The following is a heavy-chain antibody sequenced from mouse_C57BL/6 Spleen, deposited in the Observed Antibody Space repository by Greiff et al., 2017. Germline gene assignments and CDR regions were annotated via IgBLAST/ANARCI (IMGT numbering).Heavy chain of an antibody. D-gene: IGHD2-2*01. CDR1: GYAFSSSW. Sequence: SGPELVKPGASVKISCKASGYAFSSSWMNWVKQRPGKGLEWIGRIYPGDGDTNYNGKFKGKATLTADISSSTAYVQLSILTSEDSAVYFCARRGNDAESSMDYWGQGTSVTVSS. V-gene: IGHV1-82*01. J-gene: IGHJ4*01. CDR3: ARRGNDAESSMDY. CDR2: IYPGDGDT.